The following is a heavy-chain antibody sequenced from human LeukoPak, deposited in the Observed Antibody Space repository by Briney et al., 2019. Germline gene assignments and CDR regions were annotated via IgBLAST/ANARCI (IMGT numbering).Heavy chain of an antibody. CDR1: GGSIGTYY. CDR3: ARPSIPSAAASALDI. J-gene: IGHJ3*02. CDR2: IYYTGST. V-gene: IGHV4-59*08. D-gene: IGHD2-2*01. Sequence: SETLSLTCSVSGGSIGTYYWTWIRQPPGKGLEWIGYIYYTGSTNYNPSLKSRATMSVDTSKGQVSLKMTSVTVADTAVYYCARPSIPSAAASALDIWGQGTMVTVSS.